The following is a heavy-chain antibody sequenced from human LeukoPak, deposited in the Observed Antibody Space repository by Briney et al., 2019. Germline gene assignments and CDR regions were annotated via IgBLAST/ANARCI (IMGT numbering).Heavy chain of an antibody. J-gene: IGHJ6*02. CDR1: GFTVNSNY. CDR2: IYTGGST. CDR3: ARGFGKAAADVFGGYTMDV. Sequence: PGGSLRLSCAASGFTVNSNYMSWVRQAPGKGLEWVSLIYTGGSTYYADSARGRFTISRDNSKNTLYLQMNSLRPEDTAIYYCARGFGKAAADVFGGYTMDVWGQGTTVTVSS. D-gene: IGHD6-13*01. V-gene: IGHV3-66*02.